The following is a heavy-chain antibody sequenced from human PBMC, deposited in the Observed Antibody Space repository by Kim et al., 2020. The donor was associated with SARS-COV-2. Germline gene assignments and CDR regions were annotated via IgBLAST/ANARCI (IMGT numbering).Heavy chain of an antibody. J-gene: IGHJ5*02. Sequence: IYYADPVKGRFTISRDNAKNSLYLQMNSLRAEDTAVYYCAREIDNWFDPWGQGTLVTVSS. CDR3: AREIDNWFDP. V-gene: IGHV3-21*01. CDR2: I. D-gene: IGHD2-21*01.